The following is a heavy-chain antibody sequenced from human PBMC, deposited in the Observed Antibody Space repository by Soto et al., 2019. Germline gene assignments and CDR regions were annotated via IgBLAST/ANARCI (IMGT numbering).Heavy chain of an antibody. Sequence: QVQLVQSGAEVKKPGASVKVSCKASGYSFTSYYMHWVRQAPGQGLEWMGIINPSGGSTSYAQKFQGRVTMTRATSTRTVYMELSSLRSEDTDVYYCARQDNWFDPWGQGTLVTVSS. CDR3: ARQDNWFDP. CDR2: INPSGGST. J-gene: IGHJ5*02. V-gene: IGHV1-46*01. CDR1: GYSFTSYY.